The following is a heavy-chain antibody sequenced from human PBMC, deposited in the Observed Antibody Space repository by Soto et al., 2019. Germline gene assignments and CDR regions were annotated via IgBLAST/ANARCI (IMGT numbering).Heavy chain of an antibody. J-gene: IGHJ4*02. Sequence: QGQLVQSGAEVKKPGASVKVSCKASGYTFTSYTMHWVRQAPGQRPEWMGWINIAKGNTQYSQKLQGRVTFTMDTSASTAYMELSTLRSEDTAVYYCARSSGSFYTLGHWGQGTLVTVSS. V-gene: IGHV1-3*04. CDR3: ARSSGSFYTLGH. D-gene: IGHD3-10*01. CDR2: INIAKGNT. CDR1: GYTFTSYT.